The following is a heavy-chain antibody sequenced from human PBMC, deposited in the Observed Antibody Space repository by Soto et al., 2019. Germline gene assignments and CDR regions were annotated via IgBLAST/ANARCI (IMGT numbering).Heavy chain of an antibody. CDR3: ARPTTADFWSGYYGNGRGWFDP. CDR2: IYYSGST. D-gene: IGHD3-3*01. CDR1: GGSISSSSYY. J-gene: IGHJ5*02. Sequence: QLQLQESGPGLVKPSETLSLTCTVSGGSISSSSYYWGWIRQPPGKGLEWIGSIYYSGSTYYNPSLKGRVTISVDTSKNQFSLKLSSVTAADTAVYYCARPTTADFWSGYYGNGRGWFDPWGQGTLVTVSS. V-gene: IGHV4-39*01.